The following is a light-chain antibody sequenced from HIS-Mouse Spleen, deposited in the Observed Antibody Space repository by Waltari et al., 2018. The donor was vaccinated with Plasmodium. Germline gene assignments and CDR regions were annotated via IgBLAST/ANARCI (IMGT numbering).Light chain of an antibody. CDR3: NSRDSSGNHQV. Sequence: SSELTQDPAVSVALGQTVRITCQGDSLRSYYASWYQQKPGQAPVLVIYGKNNRPSGIPDLFSGSSSGNTPSLTITGAQAEDEADYFCNSRDSSGNHQVFGGGTKLTVL. CDR1: SLRSYY. J-gene: IGLJ3*02. V-gene: IGLV3-19*01. CDR2: GKN.